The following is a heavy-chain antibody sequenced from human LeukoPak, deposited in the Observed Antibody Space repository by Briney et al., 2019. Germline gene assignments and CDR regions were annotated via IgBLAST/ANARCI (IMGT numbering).Heavy chain of an antibody. V-gene: IGHV3-48*03. CDR1: GFTFSSYE. J-gene: IGHJ4*02. D-gene: IGHD3-10*01. CDR2: ISRSGSIK. Sequence: GGSLRLSCVASGFTFSSYEMNWVRQAPGKGLEWVSYISRSGSIKYYADSVKGRFTISRDNAKNSLYLQMNSLRAEDTAVYYCARDRGKVPGDYWGQGTLVTVSS. CDR3: ARDRGKVPGDY.